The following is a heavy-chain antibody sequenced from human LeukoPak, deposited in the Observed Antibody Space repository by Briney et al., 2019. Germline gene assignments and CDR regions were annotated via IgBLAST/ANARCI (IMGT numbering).Heavy chain of an antibody. CDR1: GGSFSGYY. CDR3: ARGPGITIFGVVRVVGRARALDY. CDR2: INHSGST. J-gene: IGHJ4*02. V-gene: IGHV4-34*01. D-gene: IGHD3-3*01. Sequence: SETLSLTCAVYGGSFSGYYWSWIRQPPGKGLEWIGEINHSGSTNYNPSLKSRVTISVDTSKNQFSLKLSSVTAADTAVYYCARGPGITIFGVVRVVGRARALDYWGQGTLVTVSS.